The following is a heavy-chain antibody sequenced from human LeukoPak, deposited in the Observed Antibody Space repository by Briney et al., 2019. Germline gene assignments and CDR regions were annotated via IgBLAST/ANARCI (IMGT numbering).Heavy chain of an antibody. D-gene: IGHD1-26*01. CDR3: ALSGSYPGYFDY. Sequence: SETLSLTCIVSGGSISSYYWSWIRQPPGKGLEWIGYIYYSGSTNYNPSLKSRVTISVDTSKNQFSLKLSSVTAADTAVYYCALSGSYPGYFDYWGQGTLVTVSS. CDR1: GGSISSYY. V-gene: IGHV4-59*01. CDR2: IYYSGST. J-gene: IGHJ4*02.